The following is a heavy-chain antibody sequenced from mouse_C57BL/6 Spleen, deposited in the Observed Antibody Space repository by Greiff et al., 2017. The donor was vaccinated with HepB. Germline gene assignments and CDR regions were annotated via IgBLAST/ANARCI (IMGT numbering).Heavy chain of an antibody. CDR3: TYGSSYAMDY. V-gene: IGHV14-4*01. CDR2: IDPENGDT. Sequence: VQLQQSGAELVRPGASVKLSCTASGFNIKDDYMHWVKQRPEQGLEWIGWIDPENGDTEYASKFQGKATITADTSSNTAYLQLSSLTSEDTAVYYCTYGSSYAMDYWGQGTSVTVSS. D-gene: IGHD1-1*01. J-gene: IGHJ4*01. CDR1: GFNIKDDY.